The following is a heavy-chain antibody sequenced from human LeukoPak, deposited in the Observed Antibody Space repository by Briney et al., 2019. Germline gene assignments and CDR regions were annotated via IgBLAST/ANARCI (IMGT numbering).Heavy chain of an antibody. V-gene: IGHV1-2*02. D-gene: IGHD5-12*01. CDR2: INPNSGGT. J-gene: IGHJ3*02. CDR3: ARDGRYAYGGYPSGAFDI. CDR1: GYTFTSYY. Sequence: ASVKVSCKASGYTFTSYYMHWVRQAPGQGLEWMGWINPNSGGTNYAQKFQGRVSMTTDTSTSTAYMELRSLRSDDTAVYYCARDGRYAYGGYPSGAFDIWGQGTMVTVSS.